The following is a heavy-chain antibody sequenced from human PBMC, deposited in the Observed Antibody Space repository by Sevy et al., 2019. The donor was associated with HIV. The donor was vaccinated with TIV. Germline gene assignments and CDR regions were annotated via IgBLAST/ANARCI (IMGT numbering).Heavy chain of an antibody. CDR2: IYYSGST. CDR3: ARLGLDIVVVPASGIDY. D-gene: IGHD2-2*03. J-gene: IGHJ4*02. V-gene: IGHV4-39*01. CDR1: GGSISSSSYY. Sequence: SETLSLTCTVSGGSISSSSYYWGWIRQPPGKGLEWIGSIYYSGSTYYNPSLKSRVTISVDTSKNQFSLKLSSVTAADTAVYYCARLGLDIVVVPASGIDYWGQGTLVTVSS.